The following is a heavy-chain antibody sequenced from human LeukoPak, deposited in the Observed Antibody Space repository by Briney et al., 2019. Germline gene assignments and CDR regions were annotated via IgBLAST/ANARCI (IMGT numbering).Heavy chain of an antibody. Sequence: GGSLRLSCAASGFSFSTYWMHWVRQAPGRGLVWVSRTNSDGSSTSYADSVKGRFTISRDNAKNTLYLQMNSLRAEDTAVYYCARGPRGSYYFDDWGQGTLVTVSS. J-gene: IGHJ4*02. CDR3: ARGPRGSYYFDD. CDR1: GFSFSTYW. CDR2: TNSDGSST. D-gene: IGHD3-10*01. V-gene: IGHV3-74*01.